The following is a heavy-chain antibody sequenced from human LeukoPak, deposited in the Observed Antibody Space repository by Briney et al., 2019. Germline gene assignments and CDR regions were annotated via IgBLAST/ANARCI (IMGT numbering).Heavy chain of an antibody. Sequence: GRSLRLSCAASGFTFSSYGMHWVRQAPGKGLEWVAVMSYDGSNKYYADSVKGRFTISRDDSKNTLYLQMNSLRAEDTAVYYCAKVPLPAAIRGYFDYWGQGTLVTVSS. V-gene: IGHV3-30*18. J-gene: IGHJ4*02. CDR2: MSYDGSNK. CDR3: AKVPLPAAIRGYFDY. CDR1: GFTFSSYG. D-gene: IGHD2-2*01.